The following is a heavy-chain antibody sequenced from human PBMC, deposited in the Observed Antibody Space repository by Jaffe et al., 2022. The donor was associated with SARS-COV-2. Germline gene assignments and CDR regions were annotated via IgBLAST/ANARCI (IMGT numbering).Heavy chain of an antibody. CDR3: ARPARRAFPGWFDP. D-gene: IGHD2-2*01. Sequence: QVQLVESGGGVVQPGRSLRLSCAASGFTFSSYAMHWVRQAPGKGLEWVAVISYDGSNKYYADSVKGRFTISRDNSKNTLYLQMNSLRAEDTAVYYCARPARRAFPGWFDPWGQGTLVTVSS. CDR2: ISYDGSNK. CDR1: GFTFSSYA. J-gene: IGHJ5*02. V-gene: IGHV3-30*04.